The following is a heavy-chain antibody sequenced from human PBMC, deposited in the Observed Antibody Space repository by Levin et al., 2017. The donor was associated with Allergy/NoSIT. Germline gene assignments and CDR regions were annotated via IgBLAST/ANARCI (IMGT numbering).Heavy chain of an antibody. Sequence: GESLKISCKGFGYTFANYWIGWVRQMPGKGLEWMGIIYPDDSNTRYSPSFQGQVTISADKSITTAYLQWSSLKASDTAIYYCARLYDTSSWYENRFDPWGQGTLVTVSS. CDR2: IYPDDSNT. D-gene: IGHD6-13*01. CDR3: ARLYDTSSWYENRFDP. V-gene: IGHV5-51*01. CDR1: GYTFANYW. J-gene: IGHJ5*02.